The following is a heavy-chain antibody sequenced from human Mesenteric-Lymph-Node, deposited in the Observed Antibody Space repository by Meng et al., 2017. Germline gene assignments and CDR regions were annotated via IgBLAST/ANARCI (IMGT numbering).Heavy chain of an antibody. J-gene: IGHJ4*02. V-gene: IGHV3-15*01. CDR3: TAMSTGYYPY. CDR2: IKSTTDGGTT. Sequence: GGSLRLSCAASGLTFTNAWMSWVRQAPGRGLEWVGRIKSTTDGGTTEYAAPVKGRITISRDDSKNTLYLQMNSLKTEDTAVYYCTAMSTGYYPYWGQGTLVTVSS. CDR1: GLTFTNAW. D-gene: IGHD3-9*01.